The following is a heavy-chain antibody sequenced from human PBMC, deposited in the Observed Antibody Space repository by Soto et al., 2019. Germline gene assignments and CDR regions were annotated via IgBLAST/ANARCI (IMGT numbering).Heavy chain of an antibody. D-gene: IGHD3-10*01. CDR1: GFTFSSYG. CDR3: ARDRRPGSGSYKLDY. V-gene: IGHV3-33*01. Sequence: QVQLVESGGGVVQPGRSLRLSCAASGFTFSSYGMHWVRQAPGKGLEWVAVIWYDGSNKYYADSVKGRFTISRDNSKNTLYLQMNSLRAEDTAVYYCARDRRPGSGSYKLDYRGQGTLVTVSS. CDR2: IWYDGSNK. J-gene: IGHJ4*02.